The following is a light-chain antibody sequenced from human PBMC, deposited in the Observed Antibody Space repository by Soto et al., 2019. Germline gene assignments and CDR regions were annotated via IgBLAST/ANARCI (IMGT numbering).Light chain of an antibody. V-gene: IGKV1-9*01. CDR3: QQYNDSFPYT. J-gene: IGKJ5*01. Sequence: IQLTQSPSSLSASVGDRVTITCRASQDISSYLGWYQQKPGKAPKLLIYAASTLQSGVPSRFSGSRSGTEFTLTVSSLQPDDFATYYCQQYNDSFPYTFGQGTRLEIK. CDR2: AAS. CDR1: QDISSY.